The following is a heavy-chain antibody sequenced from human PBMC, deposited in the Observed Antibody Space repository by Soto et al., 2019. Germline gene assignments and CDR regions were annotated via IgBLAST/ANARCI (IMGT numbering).Heavy chain of an antibody. CDR1: GFMFSKSG. CDR3: AKDGLSDSPSALDY. CDR2: ISGSGRKT. Sequence: PGGSLRLSCAASGFMFSKSGMTWVRQAAGKGLESVAHISGSGRKTYYTDSVKGRFTISRDNSKNTLFLQMNSLRDEDTAIYYCAKDGLSDSPSALDYWGRGTRVTVSS. J-gene: IGHJ4*02. V-gene: IGHV3-23*01. D-gene: IGHD6-13*01.